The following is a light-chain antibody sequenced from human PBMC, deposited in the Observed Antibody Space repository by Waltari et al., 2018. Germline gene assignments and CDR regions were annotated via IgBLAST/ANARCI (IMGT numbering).Light chain of an antibody. J-gene: IGLJ7*01. Sequence: QSVLTQPPSVSAAPGQRVTISCSGGSSNIGNNYVSWYRQFPGTAPKLLIYEDTARPLGIPGRVSGSKSGTSATLDITGLQAGDEADYYCGTWDSSLSGAVFGGGTHLTVL. CDR3: GTWDSSLSGAV. CDR1: SSNIGNNY. CDR2: EDT. V-gene: IGLV1-51*02.